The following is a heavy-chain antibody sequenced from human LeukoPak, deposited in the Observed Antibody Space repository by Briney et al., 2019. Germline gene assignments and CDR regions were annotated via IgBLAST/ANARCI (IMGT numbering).Heavy chain of an antibody. CDR1: GYSISSGYY. J-gene: IGHJ5*02. CDR2: IYHSGST. V-gene: IGHV4-38-2*02. CDR3: ARGGYIYGGHNWFDP. Sequence: SETLSLTCTVSGYSISSGYYWGWIRQPPGKGLECIGSIYHSGSTYYNPSLKSRVTISVDTSKNQFSLKLSSLTAADTAVYYCARGGYIYGGHNWFDPWGQGTLVTVSS. D-gene: IGHD5-18*01.